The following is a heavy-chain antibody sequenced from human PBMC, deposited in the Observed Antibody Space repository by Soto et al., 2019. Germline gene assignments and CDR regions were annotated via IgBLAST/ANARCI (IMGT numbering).Heavy chain of an antibody. CDR1: GFTFSSYW. D-gene: IGHD3-9*01. V-gene: IGHV3-7*01. CDR3: ARFKYDILTGCFDY. J-gene: IGHJ4*02. CDR2: IKQDGSEK. Sequence: GGSLRLSCAASGFTFSSYWMSWVRQAPGKGLEWVANIKQDGSEKYYVDSVKGRFTISRDNAKNSLYLQMNSLRAEDTVVYYCARFKYDILTGCFDYWGQGTLVTVSS.